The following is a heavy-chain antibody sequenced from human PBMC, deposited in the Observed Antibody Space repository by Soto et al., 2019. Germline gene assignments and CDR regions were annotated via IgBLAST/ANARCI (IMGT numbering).Heavy chain of an antibody. CDR3: ARRIIKCRYYYYAMAV. CDR1: VSTVTGYW. V-gene: IGHV5-51*01. J-gene: IGHJ6*02. Sequence: GESLEISVKGTVSTVTGYWMCLVRQLPGKGPEWMGIIYPGDSETRHSPSFQGHVTITVDEFTNNAYLQWNTLRASDTAMYYCARRIIKCRYYYYAMAVWGQGTTVTVS. CDR2: IYPGDSET.